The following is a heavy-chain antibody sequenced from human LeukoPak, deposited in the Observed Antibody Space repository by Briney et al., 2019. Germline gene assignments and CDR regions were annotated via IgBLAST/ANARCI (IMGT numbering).Heavy chain of an antibody. CDR3: ARDPNPYYDFWSGYPTLGY. V-gene: IGHV3-21*01. CDR2: ISSSSSYI. D-gene: IGHD3-3*01. Sequence: GGSLRLSCAASGFTFSSYGMSWVRQAPGKGLEWVSSISSSSSYIYYAGSVSGRFTIPTDNAKNSLYLQMNSLRAEDTAVYYCARDPNPYYDFWSGYPTLGYWGQGTLVTVSS. J-gene: IGHJ4*02. CDR1: GFTFSSYG.